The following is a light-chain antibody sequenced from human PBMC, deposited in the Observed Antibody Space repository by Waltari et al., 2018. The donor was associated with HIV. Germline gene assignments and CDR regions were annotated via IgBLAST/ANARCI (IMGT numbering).Light chain of an antibody. CDR2: DAS. Sequence: VIRMTQSPSFLSASTGDRVNITCRLSQGVSNYVAWYQQKPGKAPQLLIYDASSLQHGVPSRFSGGGFGTEFNLTIGCLQSEDVATYYCQQYYTFPPTFGRGTRLDI. CDR1: QGVSNY. V-gene: IGKV1D-8*01. CDR3: QQYYTFPPT. J-gene: IGKJ2*01.